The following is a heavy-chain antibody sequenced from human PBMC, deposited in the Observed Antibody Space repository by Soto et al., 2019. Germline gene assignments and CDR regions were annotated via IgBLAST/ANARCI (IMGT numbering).Heavy chain of an antibody. CDR1: GFTVSSYA. Sequence: HPGGSLRLSCAASGFTVSSYAMSWVRQAPGKGLEWVSAISGSGGSTYYADSVKGRFTISRDNSKNTLYLQMNSLRAEDTAVYYCATLGYCTNGVCYIEGSFDYWGQGTLVTVSS. J-gene: IGHJ4*02. CDR2: ISGSGGST. V-gene: IGHV3-23*01. CDR3: ATLGYCTNGVCYIEGSFDY. D-gene: IGHD2-8*01.